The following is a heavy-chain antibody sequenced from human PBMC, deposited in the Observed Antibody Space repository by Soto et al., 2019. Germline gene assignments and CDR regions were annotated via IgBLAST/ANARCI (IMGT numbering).Heavy chain of an antibody. Sequence: QVQLQQWGAGLLKPSETLSLTCAVYGGSFSGYYWSWIRQPPGKGLEWIGEINHSGSTNYNPSLKSRVTIFVDPSKNQFSLKLSPVTAGEPAVYYCAGGPGGGSNRNGPARASYWGQGTLVTVSS. CDR3: AGGPGGGSNRNGPARASY. D-gene: IGHD1-1*01. CDR1: GGSFSGYY. V-gene: IGHV4-34*01. J-gene: IGHJ4*02. CDR2: INHSGST.